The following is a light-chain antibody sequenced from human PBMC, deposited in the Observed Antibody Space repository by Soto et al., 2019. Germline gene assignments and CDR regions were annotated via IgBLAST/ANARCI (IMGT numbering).Light chain of an antibody. J-gene: IGLJ2*01. CDR2: NTN. CDR1: SGSVSTTYY. Sequence: QTVVTQEPSFSVSPGGTVTLTCGLSSGSVSTTYYPNWYQQTPGQAPRTLIYNTNIRSSGVPDRFSGSILGNKAALIITGAQAEDESDYYCVLYMGSGIWAFGGGTKVTVL. V-gene: IGLV8-61*01. CDR3: VLYMGSGIWA.